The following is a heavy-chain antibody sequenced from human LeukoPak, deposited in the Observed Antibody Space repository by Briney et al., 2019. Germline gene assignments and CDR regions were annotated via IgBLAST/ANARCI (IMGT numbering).Heavy chain of an antibody. Sequence: ASVKVSCMASGYTFTRYFISWVRQAPGQGLEWMGWINAYNGNTNYAQKLKGRVTMTTDTSTSTAYMELRSLRSDDTAVYYCAREIYGVATTDLYYYYGMDVWGQGTTVTVSS. CDR1: GYTFTRYF. V-gene: IGHV1-18*01. CDR3: AREIYGVATTDLYYYYGMDV. J-gene: IGHJ6*02. D-gene: IGHD5-12*01. CDR2: INAYNGNT.